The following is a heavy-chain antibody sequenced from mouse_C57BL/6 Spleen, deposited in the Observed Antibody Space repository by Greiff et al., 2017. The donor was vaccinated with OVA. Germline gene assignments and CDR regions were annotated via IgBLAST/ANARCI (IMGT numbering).Heavy chain of an antibody. V-gene: IGHV1-52*01. Sequence: QVQLQQPGAELVRPGSSVKLSCKASGYTFTSYWLHWVKQRPIQGLEWIGNIDPSDSETHSNQKFKDKATLTVDKASSTAYMQLSSLTSEDSAVYYCARERGYGYYFDYWGQGTTLTVSS. CDR1: GYTFTSYW. D-gene: IGHD2-2*01. J-gene: IGHJ2*01. CDR3: ARERGYGYYFDY. CDR2: IDPSDSET.